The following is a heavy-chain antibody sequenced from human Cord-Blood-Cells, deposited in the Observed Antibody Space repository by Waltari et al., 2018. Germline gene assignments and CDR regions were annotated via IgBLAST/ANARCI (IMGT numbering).Heavy chain of an antibody. CDR3: ARALGNWYFDL. CDR2: INPNSGGT. V-gene: IGHV1-2*02. Sequence: QVQLVQCGAEVKKPGASVKVSCRASGYPFHGYYIHWVRQAPGQGLEWMGWINPNSGGTNYAQKFQGRVTMTRDTSISTAYMELSRLRSDDTAVYYCARALGNWYFDLWGRGTLVTVSS. CDR1: GYPFHGYY. J-gene: IGHJ2*01. D-gene: IGHD7-27*01.